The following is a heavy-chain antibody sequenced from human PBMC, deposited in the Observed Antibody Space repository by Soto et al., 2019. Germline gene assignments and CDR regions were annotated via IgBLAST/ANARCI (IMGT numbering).Heavy chain of an antibody. CDR2: IYHSGST. V-gene: IGHV4-4*02. CDR1: GGSISSSNW. Sequence: SETLSLTCAVSGGSISSSNWWSWVRQPPGKGLEWIGEIYHSGSTNYNPSLKSRVTISVDKSKNQFSLKLSSVTAADTAVYYCARNTMIVVVITPDNWFDPWGQGTLVTVSS. CDR3: ARNTMIVVVITPDNWFDP. J-gene: IGHJ5*02. D-gene: IGHD3-22*01.